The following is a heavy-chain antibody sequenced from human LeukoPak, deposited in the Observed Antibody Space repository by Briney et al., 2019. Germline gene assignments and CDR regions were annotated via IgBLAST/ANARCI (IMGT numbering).Heavy chain of an antibody. CDR1: GGTFSGYA. CDR2: IIPIFGTA. CDR3: ARARRKWQTAYYYYYGMDV. D-gene: IGHD5-12*01. V-gene: IGHV1-69*13. J-gene: IGHJ6*02. Sequence: ASVKVSCKASGGTFSGYAISWVRQAPGQGLEWMGGIIPIFGTANYAQKFQGRVTITADESTSTAYMELSSLRSEDTAVYYCARARRKWQTAYYYYYGMDVWGQGTTVTVSS.